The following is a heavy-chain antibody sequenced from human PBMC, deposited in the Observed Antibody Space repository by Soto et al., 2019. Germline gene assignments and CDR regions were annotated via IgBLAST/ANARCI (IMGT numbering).Heavy chain of an antibody. CDR3: AVLRGDAAIDY. J-gene: IGHJ4*02. V-gene: IGHV4-39*01. Sequence: TSETLSLTLAVPGGSSNGSSFYWGWVRQPPGKGLEWIGSIYYSGSTYYNPSLKSRVSISVDTSKNQFSLKLSSVTAADTAVYYCAVLRGDAAIDYWGQGTQVTVSS. CDR1: GGSSNGSSFY. D-gene: IGHD3-10*01. CDR2: IYYSGST.